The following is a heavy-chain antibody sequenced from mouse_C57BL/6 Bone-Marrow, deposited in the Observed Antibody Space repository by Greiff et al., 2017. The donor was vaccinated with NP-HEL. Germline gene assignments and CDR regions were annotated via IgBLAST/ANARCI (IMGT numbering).Heavy chain of an antibody. CDR2: IDPSDSYT. CDR1: GYTFTSYW. J-gene: IGHJ1*03. Sequence: VQLQQSGAELVKPGASVKLSCKASGYTFTSYWMQWVKQRPGQGLEWIGEIDPSDSYTNYNQKFKGKATLTVDTSSSTAYMQLSSLTSEDSAVYYCARGVYYGSSYWYFDVWGTGTTVTVSS. D-gene: IGHD1-1*01. CDR3: ARGVYYGSSYWYFDV. V-gene: IGHV1-50*01.